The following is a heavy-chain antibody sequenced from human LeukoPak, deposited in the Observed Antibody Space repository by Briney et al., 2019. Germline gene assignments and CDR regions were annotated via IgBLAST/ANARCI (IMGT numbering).Heavy chain of an antibody. V-gene: IGHV1-18*01. CDR3: ARYNYSVFYY. CDR2: ISAYNGNT. D-gene: IGHD1-1*01. CDR1: GYTFTSYG. Sequence: ASVKVSCKASGYTFTSYGISWVRQAPGQGLEWMGWISAYNGNTNYAQKLQGRVTMTTDRSKSKAYMELRRQRSDDTAVYYCARYNYSVFYYWGQGTLVTVSS. J-gene: IGHJ4*02.